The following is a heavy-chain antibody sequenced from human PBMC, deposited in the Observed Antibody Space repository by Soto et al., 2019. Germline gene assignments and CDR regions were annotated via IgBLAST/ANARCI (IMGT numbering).Heavy chain of an antibody. D-gene: IGHD3-10*01. CDR3: VRDPGGWGGWLHCDY. V-gene: IGHV1-18*01. J-gene: IGHJ4*02. CDR1: GYTFNSYG. Sequence: QVQLVQSEAVVRKPGASVKVSCKASGYTFNSYGISWVRQAPGQGLQWMGWISVHDGKTKYAQKDEGRLILTADTSTTTVYLDLGSLRSDDTAVYYCVRDPGGWGGWLHCDYWGQGTLLTVSS. CDR2: ISVHDGKT.